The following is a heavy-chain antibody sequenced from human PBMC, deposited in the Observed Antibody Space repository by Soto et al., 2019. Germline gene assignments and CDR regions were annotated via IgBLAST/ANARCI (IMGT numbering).Heavy chain of an antibody. D-gene: IGHD1-7*01. J-gene: IGHJ4*02. CDR2: IGTAGDT. Sequence: EVQLVESGGGLVQPGGSLRLSCAASGFTFSSYDMHWVRQATGKGLEWVSAIGTAGDTYYPGSVKGRFTISRENAKNSLYLQMNSLRAGDTAVYYCARSITRTTNWEFDYWGQGTLVTVSS. CDR3: ARSITRTTNWEFDY. V-gene: IGHV3-13*01. CDR1: GFTFSSYD.